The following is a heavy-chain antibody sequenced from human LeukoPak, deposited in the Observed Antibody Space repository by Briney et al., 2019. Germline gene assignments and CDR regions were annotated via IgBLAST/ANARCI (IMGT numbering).Heavy chain of an antibody. Sequence: GGSLRLSCAASGFTFSNYVFTWVRQAPGKGLEWVSVIGGSGVGANYAESVKGRFTISRDNSKSMLYLQMNSVRAEDTGIYYCARLERGTDWSQGTLVTVSS. CDR1: GFTFSNYV. V-gene: IGHV3-23*01. D-gene: IGHD1-14*01. CDR2: IGGSGVGA. CDR3: ARLERGTD. J-gene: IGHJ4*02.